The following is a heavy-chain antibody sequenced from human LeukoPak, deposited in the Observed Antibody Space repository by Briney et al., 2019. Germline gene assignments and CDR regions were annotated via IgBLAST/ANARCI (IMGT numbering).Heavy chain of an antibody. J-gene: IGHJ4*02. Sequence: GGSLRLSCAASGFTFSSYSMNWVRQAPGKGLEWVSSISSSSSYIYYADSVKGRFTISRDNAKNSLYLQMNSLRAEDTAVYYCARDRGWGGKQYFDYWGQGTLVTVSS. CDR2: ISSSSSYI. V-gene: IGHV3-21*04. CDR3: ARDRGWGGKQYFDY. CDR1: GFTFSSYS. D-gene: IGHD3-16*01.